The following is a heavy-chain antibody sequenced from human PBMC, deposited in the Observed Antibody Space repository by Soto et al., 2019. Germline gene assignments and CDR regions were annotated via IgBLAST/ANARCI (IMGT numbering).Heavy chain of an antibody. D-gene: IGHD2-15*01. CDR1: GFTFTNSA. CDR2: IVVGSGNT. CDR3: AARDCSGGSCYRYYYGMDV. Sequence: GASVKVSCKASGFTFTNSAVQWVRQARGQRLEWIGWIVVGSGNTNYAQKFQERVTITRDMSTSTAYMELSSLRSEDTAVYYCAARDCSGGSCYRYYYGMDVWG. J-gene: IGHJ6*02. V-gene: IGHV1-58*01.